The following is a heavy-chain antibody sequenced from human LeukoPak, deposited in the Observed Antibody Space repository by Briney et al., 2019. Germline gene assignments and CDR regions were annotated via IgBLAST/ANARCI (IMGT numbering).Heavy chain of an antibody. J-gene: IGHJ4*02. CDR2: INPNSGGT. Sequence: ASVKVSCKASGYTFTGYYMHWVRQAPGQGLEWMGGINPNSGGTNYAQKFQGRVTMTRDTSISTAYMELSRLRSDDTAVYYCARQHDYGDYSFGYWGQGTLATVSS. V-gene: IGHV1-2*02. CDR3: ARQHDYGDYSFGY. CDR1: GYTFTGYY. D-gene: IGHD4-17*01.